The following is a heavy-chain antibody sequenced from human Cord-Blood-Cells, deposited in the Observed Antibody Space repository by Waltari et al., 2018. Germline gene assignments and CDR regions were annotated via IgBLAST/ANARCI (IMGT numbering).Heavy chain of an antibody. CDR1: GGSISSSRYY. CDR3: ARHQGGYDDAFDI. V-gene: IGHV4-39*07. J-gene: IGHJ3*02. D-gene: IGHD5-12*01. Sequence: QLQLQESGPGLVKPSETLSLTCTVSGGSISSSRYYWGWIRQPPGKGLEWIGSIYYSGSTYYNPSPKGRVTISGDTAKNQFSLKLSSVTAADTAVYYCARHQGGYDDAFDIWGQGTMVTVSS. CDR2: IYYSGST.